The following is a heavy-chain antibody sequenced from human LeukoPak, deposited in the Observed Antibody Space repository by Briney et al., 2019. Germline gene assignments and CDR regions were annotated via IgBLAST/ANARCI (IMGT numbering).Heavy chain of an antibody. CDR1: GFRFNAYN. Sequence: GGSLRLSCAASGFRFNAYNMNWVRQAPGKAPEWVSSINADSRYIYYTDSVKGRFTVSRDNAKNSLYLQMNSPRAEDTAVYYCAILPGYSSGWYEVNYWGQGTLVTVSS. CDR3: AILPGYSSGWYEVNY. D-gene: IGHD6-13*01. J-gene: IGHJ4*02. V-gene: IGHV3-21*04. CDR2: INADSRYI.